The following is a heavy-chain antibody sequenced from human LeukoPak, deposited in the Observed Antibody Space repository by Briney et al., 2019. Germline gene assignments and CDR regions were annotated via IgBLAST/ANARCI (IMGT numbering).Heavy chain of an antibody. Sequence: LAGGSLRLSCAASGFNFSLYSMNWVRQAPGKGLEWISYISSGSDTLYYAEAVKGRFTVSRDNAKNSLYLQMNSLRAEDSAMYYCTRGDFYVGAQDSWGQGTLVAVYS. CDR3: TRGDFYVGAQDS. CDR1: GFNFSLYS. CDR2: ISSGSDTL. J-gene: IGHJ5*01. V-gene: IGHV3-48*01. D-gene: IGHD1-26*01.